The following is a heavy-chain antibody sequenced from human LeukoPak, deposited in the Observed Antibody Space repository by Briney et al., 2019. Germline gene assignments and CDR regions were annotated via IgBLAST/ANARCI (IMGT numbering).Heavy chain of an antibody. CDR1: GFTFSSYG. Sequence: PGGSLRLSCAASGFTFSSYGMHWVRQAPGKGLEWVAVIWYDGSNKYYADSVKGRFTISRDNSKNTLYLQMNSLGAEDTAVYYCAREAFIAAAGIGYWGQGTLVTVSS. CDR2: IWYDGSNK. CDR3: AREAFIAAAGIGY. J-gene: IGHJ4*02. D-gene: IGHD6-13*01. V-gene: IGHV3-33*01.